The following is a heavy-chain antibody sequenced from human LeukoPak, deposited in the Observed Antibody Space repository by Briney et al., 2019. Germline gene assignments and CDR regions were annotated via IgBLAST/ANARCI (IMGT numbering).Heavy chain of an antibody. CDR1: GFTFSSYD. V-gene: IGHV3-13*01. Sequence: GGSLRLSCAASGFTFSSYDMHWVRQVTGKGLEWVSVIGTTGDTYYPGSVKGRFTISSENAKNSLYLQMNSLRAGDTAVYYCARGRGYYFDYWGQGTLVTVSS. D-gene: IGHD3-16*01. J-gene: IGHJ4*02. CDR2: IGTTGDT. CDR3: ARGRGYYFDY.